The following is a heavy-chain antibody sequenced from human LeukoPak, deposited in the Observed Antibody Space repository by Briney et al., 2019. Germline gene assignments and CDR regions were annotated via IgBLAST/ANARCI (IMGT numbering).Heavy chain of an antibody. CDR3: ARHGDLGNWFDP. J-gene: IGHJ5*02. CDR1: GVSISSYY. D-gene: IGHD3-10*01. V-gene: IGHV4-59*08. CDR2: IYYSGST. Sequence: SETLSLTCTVSGVSISSYYWSWIRQPPGKGLEWIGYIYYSGSTNYNPSLKSRVTISVDTSKNQFSLKLSSVTAADTAVYYCARHGDLGNWFDPWGQGTLVTVSS.